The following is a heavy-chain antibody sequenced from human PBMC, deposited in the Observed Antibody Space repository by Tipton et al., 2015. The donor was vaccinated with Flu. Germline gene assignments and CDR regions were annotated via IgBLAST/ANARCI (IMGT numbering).Heavy chain of an antibody. CDR3: ARGGTLGPTHFHY. Sequence: TLSLTCTVTGGSISGYYWSWIRQPAGKGLEWMGRVYPSGTTYYISSLKSRVTMSVDTSENQFSLKLNSVTAADTAVYYCARGGTLGPTHFHYWGQGTLVSVSS. CDR2: VYPSGTT. V-gene: IGHV4-4*07. CDR1: GGSISGYY. D-gene: IGHD1-26*01. J-gene: IGHJ4*02.